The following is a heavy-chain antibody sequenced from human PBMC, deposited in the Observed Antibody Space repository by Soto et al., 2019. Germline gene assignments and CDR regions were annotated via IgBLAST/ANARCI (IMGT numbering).Heavy chain of an antibody. CDR1: GGSIGSTSHY. CDR2: IYYSGST. J-gene: IGHJ4*02. CDR3: ARHTSGWTLDY. Sequence: QLQLQESGPGLVKPSETLSLTCTFSGGSIGSTSHYWGWIRQPPGKGLEWIGSIYYSGSTYYNPSLKSRVTISVDTSKNQFSLKLNSVTAADTAVYYCARHTSGWTLDYWGQGTLVTVSS. V-gene: IGHV4-39*01. D-gene: IGHD6-19*01.